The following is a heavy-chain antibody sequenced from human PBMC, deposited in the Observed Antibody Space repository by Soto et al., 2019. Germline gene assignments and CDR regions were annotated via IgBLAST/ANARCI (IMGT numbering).Heavy chain of an antibody. Sequence: SETLSLTCTVSGASIKSRNYFWGWIRQPPGKGLEFVGSIHSSGGTYYNPSLKSRVTVSVDLSNSHFSLSLKSLTATDTAPYYCGRLAEAATGHTPFDFWGQGTLVTVSS. CDR2: IHSSGGT. CDR1: GASIKSRNYF. CDR3: GRLAEAATGHTPFDF. J-gene: IGHJ4*02. V-gene: IGHV4-39*02. D-gene: IGHD2-15*01.